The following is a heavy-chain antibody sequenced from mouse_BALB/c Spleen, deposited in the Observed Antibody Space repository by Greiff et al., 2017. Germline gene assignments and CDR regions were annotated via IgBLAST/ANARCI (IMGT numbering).Heavy chain of an antibody. Sequence: EVQLMESGGGLVKPGGSLKLSCAASGFTFSDYYMYWVRQTPEKRLEWVATISDGGSYTYYPDSVKGRFTISRDNAKNNLYLQMSSLKSEDTAMYYCARDGNDYAMDYWGQGTSVTVSS. V-gene: IGHV5-4*02. J-gene: IGHJ4*01. CDR3: ARDGNDYAMDY. CDR2: ISDGGSYT. CDR1: GFTFSDYY. D-gene: IGHD2-1*01.